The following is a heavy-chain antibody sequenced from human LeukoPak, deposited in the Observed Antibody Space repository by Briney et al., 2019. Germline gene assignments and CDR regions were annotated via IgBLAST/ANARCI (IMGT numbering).Heavy chain of an antibody. V-gene: IGHV4-31*03. J-gene: IGHJ4*02. CDR3: ARGDYDILTGYYT. CDR2: IYYSGST. Sequence: SETLSLTCTVTGGYISSGGYYWSWIRQHPGKGLEWIGNIYYSGSTYYNPSLKRRVAISVDTSKNRFSLNLYSVTAADTAVYYCARGDYDILTGYYTWGQGTLVTVSS. CDR1: GGYISSGGYY. D-gene: IGHD3-9*01.